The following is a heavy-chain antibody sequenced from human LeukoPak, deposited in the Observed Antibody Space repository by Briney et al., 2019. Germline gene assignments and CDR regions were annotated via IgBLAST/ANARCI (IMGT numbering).Heavy chain of an antibody. CDR2: IYYSGST. V-gene: IGHV4-39*07. Sequence: SETLSLTCTVSGGSISSSSYYWGWIRQPPGKGLEWIGSIYYSGSTYYNPSLKSRVTISVDTSKNQFSLKLSSVTAADTAVYYCARAGGDPISYYYYGMDVWGQGTTVTVTS. J-gene: IGHJ6*02. D-gene: IGHD2-21*02. CDR1: GGSISSSSYY. CDR3: ARAGGDPISYYYYGMDV.